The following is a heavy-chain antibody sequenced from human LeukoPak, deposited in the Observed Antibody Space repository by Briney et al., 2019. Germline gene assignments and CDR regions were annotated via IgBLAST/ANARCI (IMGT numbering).Heavy chain of an antibody. V-gene: IGHV5-51*01. CDR1: GYSFTTYW. CDR2: IYPGDSDT. D-gene: IGHD1-26*01. CDR3: ARRGSYYGGENAFDM. Sequence: GESLKISCKGSGYSFTTYWIGWVRQMPGKGLEWVGIIYPGDSDTRYSPSFQGQVTISADKSISTAYLQWSSLKASDTAMYYCARRGSYYGGENAFDMWGQGTMVTVSS. J-gene: IGHJ3*02.